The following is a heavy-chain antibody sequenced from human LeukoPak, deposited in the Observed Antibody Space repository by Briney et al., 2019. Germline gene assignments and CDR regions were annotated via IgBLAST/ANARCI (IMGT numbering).Heavy chain of an antibody. CDR3: AKKKSLPGTKGGFDY. CDR2: IVVGSGNT. Sequence: ASVKVSCKASGFTFNDSAMQWVRQARGQRLEWIGWIVVGSGNTNYAQEFQERVTITRDMSTRTVYMELSSLRAEDTAVYYCAKKKSLPGTKGGFDYWGLGTLVTVSS. V-gene: IGHV1-58*02. J-gene: IGHJ4*02. CDR1: GFTFNDSA. D-gene: IGHD1-1*01.